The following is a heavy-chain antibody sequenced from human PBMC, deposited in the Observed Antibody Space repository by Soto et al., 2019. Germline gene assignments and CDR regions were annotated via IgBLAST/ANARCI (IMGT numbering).Heavy chain of an antibody. J-gene: IGHJ2*01. CDR1: GGSISSGGYY. V-gene: IGHV4-31*03. D-gene: IGHD6-19*01. CDR3: ARAGYSSGLIGGYFDL. CDR2: IYYSGST. Sequence: QVQLQESGPGLVKPSQTLSLTCTVSGGSISSGGYYWRWIRQHPGKGLEWIGCIYYSGSTYYNPYLKSRVTISVDTSKNQFALKLSSVTAADTAVYYCARAGYSSGLIGGYFDLWGRGTLVTVSS.